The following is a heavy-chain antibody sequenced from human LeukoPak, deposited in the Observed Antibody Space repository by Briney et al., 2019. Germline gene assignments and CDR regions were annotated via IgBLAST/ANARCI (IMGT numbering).Heavy chain of an antibody. Sequence: GRSLRLSCAASGFTFSSYAMHWVRQAPGKGLEWVAVIWYDGSNKYYADSVKGRFTISRDNSKNTLYLQMNSLRAEDTAVYYCARERTLWFGELLADYWGQGTLVTVSS. CDR1: GFTFSSYA. D-gene: IGHD3-10*01. V-gene: IGHV3-33*08. CDR3: ARERTLWFGELLADY. J-gene: IGHJ4*02. CDR2: IWYDGSNK.